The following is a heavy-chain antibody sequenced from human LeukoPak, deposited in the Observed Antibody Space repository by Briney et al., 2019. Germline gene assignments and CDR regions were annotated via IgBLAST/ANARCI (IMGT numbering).Heavy chain of an antibody. Sequence: GGSLRLSCAASAFTFSSYSMNWVRQAPGKGLVWVSRINSDGRSTNYADSVKGRFTISRDNAKSTLYLQMNSLRAEDTAVYYCARGADSGYSSDDWGQGTLVSVSS. J-gene: IGHJ4*02. CDR3: ARGADSGYSSDD. D-gene: IGHD3-9*01. V-gene: IGHV3-74*01. CDR2: INSDGRST. CDR1: AFTFSSYS.